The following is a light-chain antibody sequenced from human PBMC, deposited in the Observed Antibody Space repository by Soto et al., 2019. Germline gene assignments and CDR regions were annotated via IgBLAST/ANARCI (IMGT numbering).Light chain of an antibody. CDR3: QQSYITPRT. V-gene: IGKV1-39*01. CDR1: QSISSY. CDR2: AAS. Sequence: DIQMTQSPSSLSASVGDRVTITCRASQSISSYLNWYQQKPGKAPKLLIYAASSLQSGVPSRFSGSGSGPDFTLTISSLQPEDFATYYCQQSYITPRTFGPGTKVDIK. J-gene: IGKJ3*01.